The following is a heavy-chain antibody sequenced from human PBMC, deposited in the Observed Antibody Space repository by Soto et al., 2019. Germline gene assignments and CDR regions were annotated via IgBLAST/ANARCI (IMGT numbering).Heavy chain of an antibody. CDR1: GYSFTSYW. Sequence: PGESLKISCKGSGYSFTSYWIGWVRQMPGKGLEWMGIIYPGDSDTRYSSSFQGQVTISADKSISTAYLQWSSLKASDTAMYYCARQGGATIPGHDYYYYGMDVWGQGTTVTVSS. J-gene: IGHJ6*02. D-gene: IGHD1-26*01. CDR3: ARQGGATIPGHDYYYYGMDV. CDR2: IYPGDSDT. V-gene: IGHV5-51*01.